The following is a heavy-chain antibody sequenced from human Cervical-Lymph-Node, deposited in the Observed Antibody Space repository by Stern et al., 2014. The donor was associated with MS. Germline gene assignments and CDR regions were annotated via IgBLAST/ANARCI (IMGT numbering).Heavy chain of an antibody. Sequence: EVQLVESGGGLVQPGGSLRLSCETSGFNLDDYAMHWVRQTPGKGLEWISGISWFGGTLAYADSVKGRFIISRDTGQKSLYLQMNSLRAEDSGFYYCAKDMSERYSRLGNWGQGTLVTVSS. CDR3: AKDMSERYSRLGN. CDR2: ISWFGGTL. V-gene: IGHV3-9*01. CDR1: GFNLDDYA. D-gene: IGHD5-18*01. J-gene: IGHJ1*01.